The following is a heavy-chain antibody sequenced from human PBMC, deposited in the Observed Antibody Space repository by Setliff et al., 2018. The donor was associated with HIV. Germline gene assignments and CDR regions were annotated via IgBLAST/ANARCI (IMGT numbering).Heavy chain of an antibody. CDR1: GGSISSSSYY. V-gene: IGHV4-39*01. J-gene: IGHJ2*01. Sequence: SETLSLTCTVSGGSISSSSYYWGWIRQPPGKGLEWIRSIYYSGSTYYNPSLKSRVTLSVDTSKNQFSLKLSSVTAADTAVYYCARPADCSSTSCYLWYFDLWGRGTLVTVSS. CDR3: ARPADCSSTSCYLWYFDL. D-gene: IGHD2-2*01. CDR2: IYYSGST.